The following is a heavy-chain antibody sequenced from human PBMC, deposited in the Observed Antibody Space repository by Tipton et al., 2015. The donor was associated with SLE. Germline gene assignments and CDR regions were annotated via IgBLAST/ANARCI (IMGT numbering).Heavy chain of an antibody. Sequence: TLSLTCTVSGGSISSYYWSWIRQPAGKGLEWIGRIYTSGSTNYNPSLKSRVTISVDTSKNQFSLKLGSVTAADAAVYYCARLFEGGSYYGDAFDIWGQGTMVTVSS. J-gene: IGHJ3*02. V-gene: IGHV4-4*07. CDR2: IYTSGST. CDR3: ARLFEGGSYYGDAFDI. CDR1: GGSISSYY. D-gene: IGHD1-26*01.